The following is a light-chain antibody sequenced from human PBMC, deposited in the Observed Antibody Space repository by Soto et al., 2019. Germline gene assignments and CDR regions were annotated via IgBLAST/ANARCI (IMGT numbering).Light chain of an antibody. V-gene: IGKV3-20*01. CDR1: QSVSNNY. Sequence: EIVLPQSPGTLSLSPGERATLSCRASQSVSNNYLAWYQQKPGRAPRLLIYGASNRATGIPDRFSGSGSGTDFTLTISRLEPEDFAVYYCQQYGSSGTFGQGTKVDIK. CDR2: GAS. CDR3: QQYGSSGT. J-gene: IGKJ1*01.